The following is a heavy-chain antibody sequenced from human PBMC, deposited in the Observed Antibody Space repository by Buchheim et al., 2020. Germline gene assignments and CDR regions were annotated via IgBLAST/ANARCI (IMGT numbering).Heavy chain of an antibody. J-gene: IGHJ4*02. CDR3: ARDAAGTTPLDY. CDR1: GFTFRDDW. D-gene: IGHD1-1*01. V-gene: IGHV3-74*01. Sequence: EVHLVESGGGLVQPGGSLRLSCAASGFTFRDDWMHWVRQAPGKGLVWLSLISGNGGLSVYADSVKGRFTISRDNAKNTLYLQMNSLRADDTAVYFCARDAAGTTPLDYWGQGTL. CDR2: ISGNGGLS.